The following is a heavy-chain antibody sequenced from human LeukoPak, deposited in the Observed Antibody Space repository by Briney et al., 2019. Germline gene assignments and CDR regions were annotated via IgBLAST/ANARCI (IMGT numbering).Heavy chain of an antibody. CDR2: INHSGST. CDR1: GGSFSGYY. V-gene: IGHV4-34*01. J-gene: IGHJ6*02. D-gene: IGHD3-3*01. Sequence: NASETLSITCAVYGGSFSGYYWSWIRQPPGKGLEWIGEINHSGSTNYNPSLKSRVTISVDTSKNQFSLKLSSVTAADTAVYYCARVVTIFGVVLYGMDVWGQGTTVTVSS. CDR3: ARVVTIFGVVLYGMDV.